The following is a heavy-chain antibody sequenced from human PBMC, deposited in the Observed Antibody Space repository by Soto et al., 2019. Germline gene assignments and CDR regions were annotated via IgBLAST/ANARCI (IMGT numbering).Heavy chain of an antibody. Sequence: EVKLVESGGGLVQPGGSLKLSCAASGFTFSGSAMHWVRQASGKGLEWVGRIRSIANSYATTYAASVRGRFTISRDDPKSTAYLQMHSLQTEDTAVYYCPTLSGYNSGWGQGTLVTVSS. J-gene: IGHJ4*02. V-gene: IGHV3-73*01. CDR1: GFTFSGSA. CDR3: PTLSGYNSG. D-gene: IGHD6-19*01. CDR2: IRSIANSYAT.